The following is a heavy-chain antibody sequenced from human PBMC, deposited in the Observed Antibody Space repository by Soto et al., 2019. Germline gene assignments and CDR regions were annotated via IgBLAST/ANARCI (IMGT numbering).Heavy chain of an antibody. Sequence: QVQLVQSGAEVKKPGASVKVSCKASGYTFTSYDINWVRQATGQGREWMGWMNPNSGNTDYAQKFQGRVTMTRNTSISTAYMELRSLSSEDTAVYYWAREVVREGVESWGQGTRVTVSS. J-gene: IGHJ5*01. CDR3: AREVVREGVES. V-gene: IGHV1-8*01. D-gene: IGHD2-15*01. CDR2: MNPNSGNT. CDR1: GYTFTSYD.